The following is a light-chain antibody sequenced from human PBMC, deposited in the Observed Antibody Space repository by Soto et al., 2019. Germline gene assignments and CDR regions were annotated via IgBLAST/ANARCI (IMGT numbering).Light chain of an antibody. CDR2: KAS. CDR3: QQYNSYSPT. CDR1: QTISSW. V-gene: IGKV1-5*03. Sequence: DIQMTQSPSTLSGSVGDRVTIACRASQTISSWLAWYQQKAGKAPNLLIYKASRLESGVPSRFSGSGSETEFTLTISGLQPRDSETYHCQQYNSYSPTFGQGTKVEI. J-gene: IGKJ1*01.